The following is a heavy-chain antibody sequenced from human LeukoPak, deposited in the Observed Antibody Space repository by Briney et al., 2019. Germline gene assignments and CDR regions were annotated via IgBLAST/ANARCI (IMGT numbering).Heavy chain of an antibody. Sequence: ASVKVSCKASGYTFTGYYMHWVRQAPGQGPEWMGWINPNSGGTNYAQKFQGRVTMTRDTSISTAYMELSRLRSDDTAVYYCARVTGIRRGYGLDYWGQGTLVTVSS. D-gene: IGHD3-22*01. J-gene: IGHJ4*02. V-gene: IGHV1-2*02. CDR2: INPNSGGT. CDR3: ARVTGIRRGYGLDY. CDR1: GYTFTGYY.